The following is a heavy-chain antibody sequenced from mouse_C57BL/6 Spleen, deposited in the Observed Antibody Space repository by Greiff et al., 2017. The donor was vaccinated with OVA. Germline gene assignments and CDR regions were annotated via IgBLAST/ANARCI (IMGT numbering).Heavy chain of an antibody. D-gene: IGHD2-5*01. V-gene: IGHV1-53*01. Sequence: QVQLQQPGTELVKPGASVNLSCKASGYTFTSYWMHWVKQRPGQGLEWIGNINPSNGGTNYNEKFKSKATLTVDKSSSTAYMQLSSLTSEDSAVYYGARAHPYYSNYVGYFDVWGTGTTVTVSS. CDR3: ARAHPYYSNYVGYFDV. CDR1: GYTFTSYW. CDR2: INPSNGGT. J-gene: IGHJ1*03.